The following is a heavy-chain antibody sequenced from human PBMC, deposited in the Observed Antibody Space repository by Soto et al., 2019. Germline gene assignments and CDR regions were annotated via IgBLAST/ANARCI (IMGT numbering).Heavy chain of an antibody. CDR1: GDSVSNSGYY. J-gene: IGHJ5*02. CDR3: ARGSTWQGRDWFDP. D-gene: IGHD6-13*01. CDR2: VSVSGSK. Sequence: PSETLSLTCTVSGDSVSNSGYYWGWIRQSPGQRLEWVGSVSVSGSKYYNPSLRSRVTFSVDTSKTLISLKLRSVTAAETAVYYCARGSTWQGRDWFDPWGQGTLVTVSS. V-gene: IGHV4-39*01.